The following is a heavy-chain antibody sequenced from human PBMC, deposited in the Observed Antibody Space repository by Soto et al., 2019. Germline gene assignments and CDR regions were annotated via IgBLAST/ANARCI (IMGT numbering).Heavy chain of an antibody. CDR2: IDWDDDK. J-gene: IGHJ6*02. Sequence: GSGPTLVNPTQTLTLTCTFSGFSLSTSGMCVSWIRQPPGKALEWLALIDWDDDKYYSTSLKTRLTISKDTSKNQVVLTMTNMDPVDTATYYCARIQVIRGDDVPLYYYYGMDVWGQGTTVTVSS. CDR1: GFSLSTSGMC. CDR3: ARIQVIRGDDVPLYYYYGMDV. V-gene: IGHV2-70*01. D-gene: IGHD7-27*01.